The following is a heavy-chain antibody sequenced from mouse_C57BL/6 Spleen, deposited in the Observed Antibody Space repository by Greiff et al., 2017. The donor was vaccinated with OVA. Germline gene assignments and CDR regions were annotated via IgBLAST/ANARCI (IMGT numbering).Heavy chain of an antibody. V-gene: IGHV1-64*01. CDR1: GYTFTSYW. Sequence: QVQLKQSGAELVKPGASVKLSCKASGYTFTSYWMHWVKQRPGQGLEWIGMIHPNSGSTNYNEKFKSKATLTVDKSSSTAYMQLSSLTSEDSAVYYCARSSIDWDRCAYWGQGTLVTVSA. CDR2: IHPNSGST. CDR3: ARSSIDWDRCAY. J-gene: IGHJ3*01. D-gene: IGHD4-1*01.